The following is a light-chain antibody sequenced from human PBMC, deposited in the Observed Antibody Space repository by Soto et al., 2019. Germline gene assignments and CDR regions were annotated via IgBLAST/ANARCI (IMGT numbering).Light chain of an antibody. Sequence: DIQMTQSPSSLSASVGDIATITCRASQTIGNDLNWYQQKPGKAPKLLVYGTSSLQSGVPSRFSGRGSGTDFTLTINSLQPDDFAVYYCQQGYKTPYTFGRGTKVDIQ. CDR1: QTIGND. J-gene: IGKJ2*01. V-gene: IGKV1-39*01. CDR2: GTS. CDR3: QQGYKTPYT.